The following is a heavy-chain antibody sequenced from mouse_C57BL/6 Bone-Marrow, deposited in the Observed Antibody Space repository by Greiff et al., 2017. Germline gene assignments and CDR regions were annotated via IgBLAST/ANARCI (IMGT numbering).Heavy chain of an antibody. CDR1: GYTFTSYW. J-gene: IGHJ2*01. CDR3: ARWSLTREDY. Sequence: QVQLKQPGAELVRPGSSVKLSCKASGYTFTSYWMHWVKQRPIQGLEWIGNIDPSDSETNYNQKFKDKATLTVDKSSSTAYMQLSSLTSEDSAVYYCARWSLTREDYWGQGTTLTVSS. V-gene: IGHV1-52*01. CDR2: IDPSDSET. D-gene: IGHD1-3*01.